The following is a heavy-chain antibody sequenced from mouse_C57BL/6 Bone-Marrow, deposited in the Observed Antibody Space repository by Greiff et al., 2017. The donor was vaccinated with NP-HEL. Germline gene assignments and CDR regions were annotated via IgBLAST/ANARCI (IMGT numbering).Heavy chain of an antibody. J-gene: IGHJ1*01. CDR3: ARRSFITAGYFDV. D-gene: IGHD1-1*01. Sequence: VQGVESGAELARPGASVKMSCKASGYTFTSYTMHWVKQRPGQGLEWIGYINPSSGYTKYNQKFKDKATLTADKSSSTAYMQLSSLTSEDSAVYYCARRSFITAGYFDVWGPGTTVTVSS. V-gene: IGHV1-4*01. CDR1: GYTFTSYT. CDR2: INPSSGYT.